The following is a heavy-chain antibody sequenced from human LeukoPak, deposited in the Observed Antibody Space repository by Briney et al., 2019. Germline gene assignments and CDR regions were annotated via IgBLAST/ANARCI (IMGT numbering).Heavy chain of an antibody. Sequence: PSETLSLTCTVSGYSISSGYYWGWIRQPPGQGLEWIGSIYHSGSTYYNPSLKSRVTISVDTSKNQISLKLSSVTAADTAVYYCARFYYGDFNFDYWGQGTLVTVSS. CDR3: ARFYYGDFNFDY. J-gene: IGHJ4*02. CDR2: IYHSGST. V-gene: IGHV4-38-2*02. CDR1: GYSISSGYY. D-gene: IGHD4-17*01.